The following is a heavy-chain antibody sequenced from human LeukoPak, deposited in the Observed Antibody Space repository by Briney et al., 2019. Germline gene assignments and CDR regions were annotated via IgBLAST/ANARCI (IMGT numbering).Heavy chain of an antibody. CDR2: IYYSGST. Sequence: SVTLSLTCTVSGGSISSSSYYWGWIRQPPGKGLEWIGSIYYSGSTYYNPSLKSRVTISVDRSKNQFSLKLSSVTAADTAVYYCARSVSGSYYACAFNIWGQGTMVTVSS. CDR3: ARSVSGSYYACAFNI. V-gene: IGHV4-39*07. CDR1: GGSISSSSYY. J-gene: IGHJ3*02. D-gene: IGHD1-26*01.